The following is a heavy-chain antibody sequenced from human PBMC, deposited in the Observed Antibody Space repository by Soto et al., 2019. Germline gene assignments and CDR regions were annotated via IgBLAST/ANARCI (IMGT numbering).Heavy chain of an antibody. J-gene: IGHJ3*02. CDR3: ARDLNPSYSSSWFRHAFDI. CDR2: ISAYNGNT. V-gene: IGHV1-18*01. CDR1: GYTFTSYG. Sequence: QVQLVQSGAEVKKPGASVKVSCKASGYTFTSYGISWVRQAPGQGREWMGWISAYNGNTNYAQKLQGRVTMTTDTSTSTAYMELRSLRSDDTAVYYCARDLNPSYSSSWFRHAFDIWGQGTMVTVSS. D-gene: IGHD6-13*01.